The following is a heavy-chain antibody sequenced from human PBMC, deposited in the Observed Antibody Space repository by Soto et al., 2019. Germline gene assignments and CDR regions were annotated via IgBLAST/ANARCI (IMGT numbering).Heavy chain of an antibody. D-gene: IGHD5-18*01. CDR3: ARLPKRESSYGLIDS. CDR1: GGSISSGNYY. V-gene: IGHV4-30-4*01. J-gene: IGHJ4*02. Sequence: SETLSLTCTVSGGSISSGNYYWSWIRQPPGKGLEWIGFISYSGTTNYNPSLKSRVTISLDTSKNQLSLKLSSVTAADTAVYICARLPKRESSYGLIDSWGQGTLVTVSS. CDR2: ISYSGTT.